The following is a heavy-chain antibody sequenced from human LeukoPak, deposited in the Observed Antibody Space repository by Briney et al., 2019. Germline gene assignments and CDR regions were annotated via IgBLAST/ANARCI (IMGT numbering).Heavy chain of an antibody. Sequence: GSLRLSCAASGFTFSSYAMSWVRQAPGKGLEWIGYIYYSGSTNYNPSLKSRVTISVDTSKNQFSLKLSSVTAADTAVYYCAAATVVKGVDYWGQGTLVTVSS. CDR3: AAATVVKGVDY. D-gene: IGHD4-17*01. CDR1: GFTFSSYA. J-gene: IGHJ4*02. V-gene: IGHV4-59*01. CDR2: IYYSGST.